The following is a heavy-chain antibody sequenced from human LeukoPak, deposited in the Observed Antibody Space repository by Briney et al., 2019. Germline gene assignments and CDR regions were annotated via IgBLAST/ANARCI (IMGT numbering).Heavy chain of an antibody. V-gene: IGHV3-53*01. CDR2: IYSGGST. J-gene: IGHJ6*04. CDR1: GLTVSSNY. CDR3: ARDLHYYGSGSSTRPNYYYYGMDV. D-gene: IGHD3-10*01. Sequence: GGSLRLSCAASGLTVSSNYMSWVRQAPGKGLEWVSVIYSGGSTYYADSVKGRFTISRDSSKNTLYLQMNSLRAEDTAVYYCARDLHYYGSGSSTRPNYYYYGMDVWGKGTTVTVSS.